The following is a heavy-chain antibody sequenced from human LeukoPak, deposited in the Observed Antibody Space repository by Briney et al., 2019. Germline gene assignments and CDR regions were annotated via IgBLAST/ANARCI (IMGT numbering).Heavy chain of an antibody. D-gene: IGHD6-13*01. V-gene: IGHV1-2*02. CDR2: INPNSGGT. Sequence: GASVKVSCKASGYTFTGYYMHWVRQAPGQGLEWMGWINPNSGGTNYAQKFQGRVTMTRGTSISTAYMELSRLRSDDTAVYYCARPSIAAAGDFDYWGQGTLVTVSS. CDR1: GYTFTGYY. CDR3: ARPSIAAAGDFDY. J-gene: IGHJ4*02.